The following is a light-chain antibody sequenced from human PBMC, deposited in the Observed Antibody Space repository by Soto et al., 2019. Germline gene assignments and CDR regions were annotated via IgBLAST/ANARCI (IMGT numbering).Light chain of an antibody. Sequence: EIVLTQSPGTLSLSPGERATLSCRASQSVNIIYLAWYQQKPGQAPRLLIYGASNRATGIPDRFSGRGSGTDFPLTISRLEPEDFAVYYCQQYSSSGTFGQGTKVDIK. CDR2: GAS. CDR1: QSVNIIY. V-gene: IGKV3-20*01. J-gene: IGKJ1*01. CDR3: QQYSSSGT.